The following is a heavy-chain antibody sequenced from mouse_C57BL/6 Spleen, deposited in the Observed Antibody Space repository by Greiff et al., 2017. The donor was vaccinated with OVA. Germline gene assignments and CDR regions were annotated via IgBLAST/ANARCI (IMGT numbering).Heavy chain of an antibody. CDR2: ISDGGSYT. V-gene: IGHV5-4*01. CDR3: ARSLLLPGGYFDV. Sequence: DVQLVESGGGLVKPGGSLKLSCAASGFTFSSYAMSWVRQTPEKRLEWVATISDGGSYTYYPDNVKGRFTISRDNAKNNLYLQMSHLKSEDTAMYYCARSLLLPGGYFDVWGTGTTVTVSS. CDR1: GFTFSSYA. D-gene: IGHD1-1*01. J-gene: IGHJ1*03.